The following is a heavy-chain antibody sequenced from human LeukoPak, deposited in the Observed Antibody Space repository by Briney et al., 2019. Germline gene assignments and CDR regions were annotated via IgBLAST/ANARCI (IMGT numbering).Heavy chain of an antibody. D-gene: IGHD3-9*01. J-gene: IGHJ4*02. Sequence: GASVKVSCTVSGYTLTELSMHWVRQAPGKGLEWMGGFDPEDGETIYAQKFQGRVTMTEDTSTDTAYMELSSLRSEDTAVYYCATVVYYDILTGYYKWGQGTLVTVSS. CDR1: GYTLTELS. CDR2: FDPEDGET. CDR3: ATVVYYDILTGYYK. V-gene: IGHV1-24*01.